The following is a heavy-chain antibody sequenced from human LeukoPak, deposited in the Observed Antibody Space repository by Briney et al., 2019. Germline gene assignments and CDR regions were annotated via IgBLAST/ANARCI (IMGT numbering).Heavy chain of an antibody. CDR3: ARGERRDGYTFGY. V-gene: IGHV4-59*12. CDR1: GGSISTYY. Sequence: SETLSLTCTVSGGSISTYYWSWIRQPPGKGLEWSGYVYYSGSTNYNPSLKSRVTISLDTSKNQFSLMLSSVTAADTAVYFCARGERRDGYTFGYRGQGTLVTVSS. CDR2: VYYSGST. J-gene: IGHJ4*02. D-gene: IGHD5-24*01.